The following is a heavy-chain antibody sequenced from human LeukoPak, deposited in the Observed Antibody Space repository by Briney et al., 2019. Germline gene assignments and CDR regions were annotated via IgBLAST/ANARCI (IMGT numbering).Heavy chain of an antibody. CDR2: INHSGST. V-gene: IGHV4-34*01. Sequence: LTNPQNRKTFSGCKWIDIGQRPGNEKEWIGEINHSGSTNYNPSLKSRVTISVDTSKNQFSLKLSSVTAADTAVYYCARGPYYYGSGFDPWGQGTLVTVSS. CDR1: RKTFSGCK. J-gene: IGHJ5*02. D-gene: IGHD3-10*01. CDR3: ARGPYYYGSGFDP.